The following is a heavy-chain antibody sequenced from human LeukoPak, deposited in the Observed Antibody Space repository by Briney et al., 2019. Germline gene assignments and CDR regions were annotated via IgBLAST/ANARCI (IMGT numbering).Heavy chain of an antibody. CDR2: IYHSGST. CDR3: ASGTYYYDSSGYPPDY. D-gene: IGHD3-22*01. J-gene: IGHJ4*02. CDR1: GGSISSSNW. Sequence: SGTLSLTCAVSGGSISSSNWWSWVRQPPGKGLEWIGEIYHSGSTNYNPSLKSRVTISVDKSKNQFSLKLSSVTAADTAVYYCASGTYYYDSSGYPPDYWGQGTLVTVSS. V-gene: IGHV4-4*02.